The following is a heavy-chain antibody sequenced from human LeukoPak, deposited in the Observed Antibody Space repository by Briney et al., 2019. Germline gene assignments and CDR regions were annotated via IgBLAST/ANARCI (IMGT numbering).Heavy chain of an antibody. Sequence: SETLSLTCTVSGGPISSSSYYWGWIRQPPGKGLEWIGSIYYSGSTYYDPSLKSRVTISVDTSKNQFSLKLSSVTAADTAVYYCARAYGDSDYYYYYYMDVWGKGTTVTVSS. CDR3: ARAYGDSDYYYYYYMDV. CDR2: IYYSGST. CDR1: GGPISSSSYY. V-gene: IGHV4-39*07. D-gene: IGHD4-17*01. J-gene: IGHJ6*03.